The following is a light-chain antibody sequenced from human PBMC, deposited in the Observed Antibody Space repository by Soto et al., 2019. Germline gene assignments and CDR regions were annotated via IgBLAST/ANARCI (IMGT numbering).Light chain of an antibody. CDR3: QHYGRSAYT. CDR1: QRVSSNY. CDR2: GAS. Sequence: EIVLTQSPGTLSLSPGERATLSCRASQRVSSNYLAWYQQKPGQAPRLFIYGASSRATGIPDRFSGSGSGTDFTLTISRLEPEDFAVYYCQHYGRSAYTFGQGTTLEIK. V-gene: IGKV3-20*01. J-gene: IGKJ2*01.